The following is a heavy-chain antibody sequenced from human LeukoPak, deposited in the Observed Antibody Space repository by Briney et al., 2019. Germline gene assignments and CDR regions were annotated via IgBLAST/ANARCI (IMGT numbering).Heavy chain of an antibody. V-gene: IGHV3-74*01. Sequence: PGGSLRLSYAASGFTFSSYGMHWVRQAPGKGLVWVSRINRDGSNTTYADSVKGRFTISRDNAKNTLYLQMNSLRAEDTAMYYCTRAGVDYWGQGTLVTVSS. CDR2: INRDGSNT. CDR1: GFTFSSYG. J-gene: IGHJ4*02. CDR3: TRAGVDY.